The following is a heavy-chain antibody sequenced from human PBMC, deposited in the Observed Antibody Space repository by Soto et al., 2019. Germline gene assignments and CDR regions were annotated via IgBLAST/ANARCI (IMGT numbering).Heavy chain of an antibody. CDR3: TRGEEYYGSGSYYDAYYFDY. V-gene: IGHV3-49*03. D-gene: IGHD3-10*01. J-gene: IGHJ4*02. CDR1: GFTFGDYA. CDR2: IRSKAYGGTT. Sequence: GWSLRLSCTASGFTFGDYAMSWFRQAPGKGLEWGGFIRSKAYGGTTEYAASVKGRFTISRDDSKSIAYLQMNSLKTEDTAVYYCTRGEEYYGSGSYYDAYYFDYWGQGTLVTVSS.